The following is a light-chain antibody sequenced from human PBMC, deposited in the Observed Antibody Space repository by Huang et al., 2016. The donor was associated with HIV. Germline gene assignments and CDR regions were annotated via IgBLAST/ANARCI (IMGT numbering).Light chain of an antibody. CDR3: QQYGSSRWT. Sequence: EIVLTQSSGTLSLSPGERATLSCRASQSVSSSYLAWYQQKPGHPPRLLIYGASSSATCIPDRFSGSGSGTDVTLTISRLEPEDFAVYYCQQYGSSRWTFGQGTKVEIK. J-gene: IGKJ1*01. CDR2: GAS. V-gene: IGKV3-20*01. CDR1: QSVSSSY.